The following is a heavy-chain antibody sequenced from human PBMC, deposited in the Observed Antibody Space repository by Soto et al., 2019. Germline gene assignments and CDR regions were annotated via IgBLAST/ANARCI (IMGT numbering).Heavy chain of an antibody. V-gene: IGHV1-69*13. CDR1: GGTFSSYA. J-gene: IGHJ3*02. CDR3: AGDVSSHYYDSSGYYYAGSDAFDI. D-gene: IGHD3-22*01. CDR2: IIPIFGTA. Sequence: ASVKVSCKASGGTFSSYAISWVRQAPGQGLEWMGGIIPIFGTANYAQKFQGRVTITADESTSTAYMELSSLRSEDTAVYYCAGDVSSHYYDSSGYYYAGSDAFDIWGQGTMVTVSS.